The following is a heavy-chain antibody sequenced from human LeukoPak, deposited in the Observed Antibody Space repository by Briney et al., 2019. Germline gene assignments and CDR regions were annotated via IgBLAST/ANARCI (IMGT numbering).Heavy chain of an antibody. J-gene: IGHJ6*03. CDR1: GYTLTELS. Sequence: GASVKVSCKVSGYTLTELSMHWVRQAPGKGLEWMGGFDPEDGETIYAQKFQGRVTMTEDTSTDTAYMELSSLRSEDTAVYYCATISIFGVVIPNAPYYYYMDVWGKGTTVTVSS. V-gene: IGHV1-24*01. D-gene: IGHD3-3*02. CDR3: ATISIFGVVIPNAPYYYYMDV. CDR2: FDPEDGET.